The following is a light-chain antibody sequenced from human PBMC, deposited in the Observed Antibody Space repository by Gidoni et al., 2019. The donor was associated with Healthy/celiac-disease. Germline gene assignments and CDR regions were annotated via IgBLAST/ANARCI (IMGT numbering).Light chain of an antibody. CDR1: QSVSSSY. Sequence: EIVLTQSPGTLSLSPGERATLSCRASQSVSSSYLAWYQQKPGQAPRLLIYGASSRATGIPDRFSGSGSGTDFTLTISRLEPEDFAVYYCQQYGSSPRNTFXGXTKVEIK. CDR2: GAS. V-gene: IGKV3-20*01. CDR3: QQYGSSPRNT. J-gene: IGKJ4*01.